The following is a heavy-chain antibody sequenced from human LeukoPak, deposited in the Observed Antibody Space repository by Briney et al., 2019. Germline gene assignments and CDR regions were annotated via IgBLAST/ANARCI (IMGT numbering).Heavy chain of an antibody. V-gene: IGHV4-61*09. CDR2: IYSSGST. J-gene: IGHJ4*02. CDR3: ARLAVWELGYYFDY. CDR1: GDSISSGGYY. Sequence: PSETLSLTCTVSGDSISSGGYYWSWIRQPAGKGLERIGHIYSSGSTNYNPSLKSRVTISVDTSKNQFSLKLSSVTAADTAVYYCARLAVWELGYYFDYWGQGTLVTVSS. D-gene: IGHD3-10*01.